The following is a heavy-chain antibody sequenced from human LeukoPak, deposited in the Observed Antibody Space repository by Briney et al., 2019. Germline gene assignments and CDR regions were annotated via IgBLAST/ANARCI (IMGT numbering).Heavy chain of an antibody. V-gene: IGHV1-18*01. D-gene: IGHD3-9*01. J-gene: IGHJ4*02. CDR1: GYSFSSFY. CDR2: ISAYNGKT. CDR3: TRAESDWPPYIDY. Sequence: ASVKVSCKASGYSFSSFYISWVRQAPGRGLEWLGWISAYNGKTSYAQKLQGRVSMTTDTSASTAYMELWSLTSDDTAVYWCTRAESDWPPYIDYWGQGTLVTVSS.